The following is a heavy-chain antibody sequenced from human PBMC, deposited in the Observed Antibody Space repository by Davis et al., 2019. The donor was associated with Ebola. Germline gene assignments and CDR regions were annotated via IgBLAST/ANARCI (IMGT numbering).Heavy chain of an antibody. D-gene: IGHD1-14*01. CDR3: ARDPAIGQPLSTFDV. CDR2: IWYDGSRE. J-gene: IGHJ3*01. V-gene: IGHV3-33*01. CDR1: GFSFNSYG. Sequence: PGGSLRLSCAASGFSFNSYGMHWVRQAPGQGLEWLAVIWYDGSREYIADSMKGRFSISRDNSRNTLFLQVSSLRVEDTAGYYCARDPAIGQPLSTFDVWGQGTTVTVAS.